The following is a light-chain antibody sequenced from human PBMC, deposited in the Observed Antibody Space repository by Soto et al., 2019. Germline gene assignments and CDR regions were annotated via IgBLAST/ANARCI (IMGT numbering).Light chain of an antibody. CDR3: QQYNNWPQLT. CDR1: QSVNTN. J-gene: IGKJ4*01. Sequence: ELFMTQSPAPLSVSPGERATLSCRASQSVNTNLAWYQQKPGQAPRLLISDASTRATGIPARFSGSGSGTEFTLTISSLQSEDFAVYYCQQYNNWPQLTFGGGTKVDIK. V-gene: IGKV3-15*01. CDR2: DAS.